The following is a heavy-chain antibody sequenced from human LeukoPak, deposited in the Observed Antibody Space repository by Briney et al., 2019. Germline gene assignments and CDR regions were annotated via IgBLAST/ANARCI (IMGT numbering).Heavy chain of an antibody. Sequence: SETLSLTCAVYGGSFSGYYWSWIRQPPGKGLEWIGEINHSGSTNYNPSLKSRVTISVDTSKNQFSLKLSSVTAADTAVYYCASHIVVVPAAGSPGNFDYWGQGTLVTVSS. CDR1: GGSFSGYY. CDR2: INHSGST. V-gene: IGHV4-34*01. CDR3: ASHIVVVPAAGSPGNFDY. D-gene: IGHD2-2*01. J-gene: IGHJ4*02.